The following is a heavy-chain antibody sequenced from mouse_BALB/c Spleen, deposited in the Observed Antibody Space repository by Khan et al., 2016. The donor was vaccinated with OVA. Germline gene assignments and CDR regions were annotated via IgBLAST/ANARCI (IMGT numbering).Heavy chain of an antibody. CDR2: ISDGGNYI. CDR1: GFTFSDYY. Sequence: EVELVESGGGLVKPGGSLKLSCEASGFTFSDYYMYWVRQTPEKRLEWIATISDGGNYIYYPASVKGRFTISRDDVRNNLYLRMSGLKTENTAMYYCTRGYYGDRFAYWGQGTLVTVSA. D-gene: IGHD2-13*01. CDR3: TRGYYGDRFAY. J-gene: IGHJ3*01. V-gene: IGHV5-4*02.